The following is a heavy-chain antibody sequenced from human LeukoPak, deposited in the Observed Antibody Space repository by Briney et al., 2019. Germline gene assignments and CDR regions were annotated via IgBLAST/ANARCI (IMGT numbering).Heavy chain of an antibody. Sequence: ASVKVSCKASGYTFTSYGISWVRQAPGQGLEWMGWISAYNGNTNYAQKFQGRVTMTTDTSTSTAYMELRSLRSDDTAVYYCARWVRYGSWGDYWGQGTLVTVSS. CDR1: GYTFTSYG. D-gene: IGHD6-13*01. J-gene: IGHJ4*02. CDR3: ARWVRYGSWGDY. CDR2: ISAYNGNT. V-gene: IGHV1-18*01.